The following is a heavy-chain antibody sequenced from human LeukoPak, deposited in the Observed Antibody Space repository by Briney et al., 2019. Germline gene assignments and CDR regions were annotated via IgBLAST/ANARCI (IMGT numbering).Heavy chain of an antibody. CDR1: GGSISSGGYY. CDR2: IYYSGST. Sequence: SETLSLTCTVSGGSISSGGYYWSWIRQHPGKGLEWIGYIYYSGSTYYNPSLKSRVTISVGTSKNQFSLKLSSVTAADTAVYYCARSDYYGSGSYYNQLYYFDYWGQGTLVTVSS. V-gene: IGHV4-31*03. CDR3: ARSDYYGSGSYYNQLYYFDY. J-gene: IGHJ4*02. D-gene: IGHD3-10*01.